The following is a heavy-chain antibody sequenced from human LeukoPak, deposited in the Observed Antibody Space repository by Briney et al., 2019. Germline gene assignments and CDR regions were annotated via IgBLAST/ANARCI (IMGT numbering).Heavy chain of an antibody. Sequence: PSETLSLTCAVYGGSFSGYYWSWIRQPPGKGLEWIGEINHSGSTNYNPSLKSRVTISVDTSKNQFSLKLSSVTAADTAVYYCARRRNSYGYIYFDYWGQGTLVTVSS. J-gene: IGHJ4*02. CDR2: INHSGST. D-gene: IGHD5-18*01. CDR1: GGSFSGYY. CDR3: ARRRNSYGYIYFDY. V-gene: IGHV4-34*01.